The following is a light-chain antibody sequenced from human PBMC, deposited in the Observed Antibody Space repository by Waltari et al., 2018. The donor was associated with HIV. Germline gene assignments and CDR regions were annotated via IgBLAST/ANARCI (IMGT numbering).Light chain of an antibody. Sequence: QSVLTQPPSASGTPGQRVTISCSGNSSNIGSNYVYWYQPPPGTTPRLLIFRNNRSRSGVADRFSGSKSGTSASLAISGVRSEDEADYFCATWDDSLSALWVFGGGTKLTVL. V-gene: IGLV1-47*01. CDR3: ATWDDSLSALWV. CDR2: RNN. CDR1: SSNIGSNY. J-gene: IGLJ3*02.